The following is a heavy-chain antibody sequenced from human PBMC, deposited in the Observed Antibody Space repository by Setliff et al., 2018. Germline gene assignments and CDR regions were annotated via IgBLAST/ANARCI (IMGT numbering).Heavy chain of an antibody. D-gene: IGHD6-13*01. J-gene: IGHJ4*02. Sequence: SETLSLTCTVSGGSINGYYWNWMRQSPGKGLEWIGFIGYSGGTYYNPSLNSRVTISVDTSKNQFSLKLSSVTAADTAVYYCARNPAHLAAAGTFDYWGQGTQVTVSS. V-gene: IGHV4-59*08. CDR2: IGYSGGT. CDR3: ARNPAHLAAAGTFDY. CDR1: GGSINGYY.